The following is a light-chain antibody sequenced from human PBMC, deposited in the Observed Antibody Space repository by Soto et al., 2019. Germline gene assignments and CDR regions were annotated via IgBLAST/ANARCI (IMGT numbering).Light chain of an antibody. Sequence: DAVMTQSPLSLPVTLGQPASISCRSSQSLVHSDGNTYLNWFQQRPGQSPRRLIYTVSNRGSGVPDRCSVSGSGTDFTLKISRVEAEDVGVYYFRQASHWPYTFGQGTKLEIK. CDR1: QSLVHSDGNTY. J-gene: IGKJ2*01. CDR3: RQASHWPYT. CDR2: TVS. V-gene: IGKV2-30*02.